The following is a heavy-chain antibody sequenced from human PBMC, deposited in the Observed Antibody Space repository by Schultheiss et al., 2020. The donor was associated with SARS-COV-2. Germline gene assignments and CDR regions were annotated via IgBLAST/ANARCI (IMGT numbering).Heavy chain of an antibody. CDR3: ASYSSGWHYYYYYGMDV. Sequence: GGSLRLSCTASGFIFSSYEINWVRQAPGKGLEWVSYSRTGGNTIHYADSVKGRFTISRDNAKNSLYLQMNSLRAEDTAVYYCASYSSGWHYYYYYGMDVWGQGTTVTVSS. D-gene: IGHD6-19*01. CDR1: GFIFSSYE. J-gene: IGHJ6*02. V-gene: IGHV3-48*03. CDR2: SRTGGNTI.